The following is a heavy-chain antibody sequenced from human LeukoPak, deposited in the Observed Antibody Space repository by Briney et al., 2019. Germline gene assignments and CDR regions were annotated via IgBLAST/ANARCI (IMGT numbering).Heavy chain of an antibody. CDR1: GFTFSSYA. CDR3: AKGCIVVVPAAMCD. CDR2: ISGSGGST. V-gene: IGHV3-23*01. J-gene: IGHJ4*02. Sequence: PGGSLRLACAASGFTFSSYAMSWVRQAPGKGLEWVSAISGSGGSTYYADSVKGRFTISRDNSKNTLYLQMNSLRAEDTAVYYCAKGCIVVVPAAMCDWGQGTLVTVSS. D-gene: IGHD2-2*01.